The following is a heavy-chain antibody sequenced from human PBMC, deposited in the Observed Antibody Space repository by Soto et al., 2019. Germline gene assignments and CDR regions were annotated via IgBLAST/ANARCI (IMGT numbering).Heavy chain of an antibody. D-gene: IGHD6-13*01. CDR3: AREGYGSRWYGVESDY. CDR2: INPSGGST. Sequence: QVQLVQSGAEVKKPGASVKVSCKASGYTFTSYYMHWVRQAPGQGLEWMGVINPSGGSTNYAQKFQGRVTMTRDTSRSTGYMEMSSLRAEDTAVYYCAREGYGSRWYGVESDYWGQGTLVTVSS. V-gene: IGHV1-46*01. CDR1: GYTFTSYY. J-gene: IGHJ4*02.